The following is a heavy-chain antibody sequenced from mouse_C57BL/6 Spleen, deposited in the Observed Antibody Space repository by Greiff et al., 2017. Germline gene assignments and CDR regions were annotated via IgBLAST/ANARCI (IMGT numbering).Heavy chain of an antibody. CDR1: GYTFTSYW. V-gene: IGHV1-52*01. CDR2: IDPSDSET. D-gene: IGHD2-3*01. CDR3: ARGGYDGYDFAY. Sequence: QVQLQQPGAELVRPGSSVKLSCKASGYTFTSYWMHWVKQRPIQGLEWIGNIDPSDSETHYNQKFKGKATLTVDKSSSTAYMQLSRLTSEDSAVYYCARGGYDGYDFAYWGQGTMVTVSA. J-gene: IGHJ3*01.